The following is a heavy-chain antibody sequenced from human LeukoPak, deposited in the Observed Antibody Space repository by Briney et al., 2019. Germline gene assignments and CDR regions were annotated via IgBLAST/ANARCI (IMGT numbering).Heavy chain of an antibody. CDR1: GFTFTSYG. J-gene: IGHJ4*02. D-gene: IGHD6-13*01. CDR3: AKDEYSSSTSCLDY. Sequence: PGRSLRLSCAASGFTFTSYGMHWARQAPGKGLEWVAVISYDGSNKYFADSVKGRFTISRDNSKNTLYLQMNSLRAEDTAVYYCAKDEYSSSTSCLDYWGQGTLVTVSS. V-gene: IGHV3-30*18. CDR2: ISYDGSNK.